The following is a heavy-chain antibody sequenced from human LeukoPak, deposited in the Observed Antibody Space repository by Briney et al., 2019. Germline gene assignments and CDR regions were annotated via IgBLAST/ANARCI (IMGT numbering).Heavy chain of an antibody. V-gene: IGHV3-30*02. J-gene: IGHJ4*02. CDR3: AKALGYYASGTSPVDY. D-gene: IGHD3-10*01. CDR2: IRYDGNNK. CDR1: GFTFSSHW. Sequence: QPGGSLRLSCAASGFTFSSHWMSWVRQAPGKGLEWVAFIRYDGNNKYYADSVKGRLTITRDNSKNTVYLQMNSLRAEDTAMYYCAKALGYYASGTSPVDYWGQGTLVTVSS.